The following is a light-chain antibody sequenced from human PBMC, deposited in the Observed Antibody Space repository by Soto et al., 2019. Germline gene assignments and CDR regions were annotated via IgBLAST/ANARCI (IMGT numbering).Light chain of an antibody. J-gene: IGKJ1*01. CDR2: GAS. V-gene: IGKV3-15*01. Sequence: EIVMTQSPATLSVSPGERATLSCRASQRVSSNLAWYQQKPGQAPRLLIYGASTRATGIPARFSGSGSGTELTLTISSLQSEDFAVYYCQQYNNWQTFGQGTKVEIK. CDR1: QRVSSN. CDR3: QQYNNWQT.